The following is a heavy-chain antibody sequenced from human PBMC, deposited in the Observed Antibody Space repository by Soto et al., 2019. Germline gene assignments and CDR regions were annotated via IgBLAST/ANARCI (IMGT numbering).Heavy chain of an antibody. CDR1: GMTVSGKKY. CDR3: ATWLQRENAYDV. D-gene: IGHD6-19*01. Sequence: DVQLVESGGGLIQRGGSLRLSCAAVGMTVSGKKYVAWVRQAPGKGLEWASGVYDVDGKNYADSVKGRFTTSRDISKTTVYLEMNDLGPEDTAIYYCATWLQRENAYDVWGLGTTVTVSS. J-gene: IGHJ3*01. V-gene: IGHV3-53*01. CDR2: VYDVDGK.